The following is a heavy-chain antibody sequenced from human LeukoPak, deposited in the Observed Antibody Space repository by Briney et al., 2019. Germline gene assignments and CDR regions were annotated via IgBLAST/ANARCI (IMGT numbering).Heavy chain of an antibody. V-gene: IGHV3-30*04. CDR3: ARVVGFGQSFDWLSIWFYP. CDR1: GFTFSSYA. Sequence: PGGSLRLSCAASGFTFSSYAMHWVRQAPGKGPERVAVISYDGSNKYYADSVKGRFTISRDNSKNTLYLQMNSLRVEDTAVYYCARVVGFGQSFDWLSIWFYPWGQGTLVTVSS. D-gene: IGHD3-9*01. CDR2: ISYDGSNK. J-gene: IGHJ5*02.